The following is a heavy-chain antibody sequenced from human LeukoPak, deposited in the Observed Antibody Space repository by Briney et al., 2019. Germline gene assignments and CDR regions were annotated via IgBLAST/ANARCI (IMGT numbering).Heavy chain of an antibody. J-gene: IGHJ6*03. CDR3: ARVLRYCSGGNCYSGGLGYMDV. D-gene: IGHD2-15*01. CDR1: GFTFDDYA. Sequence: GGSLRLSCAASGFTFDDYAMHWVRQPPGKGLEWVSGISWNSGSIGYADSVKGRFTISRDNAKKSLYLQMNSLRDEDTALYYCARVLRYCSGGNCYSGGLGYMDVWGKGTTVTISS. CDR2: ISWNSGSI. V-gene: IGHV3-9*01.